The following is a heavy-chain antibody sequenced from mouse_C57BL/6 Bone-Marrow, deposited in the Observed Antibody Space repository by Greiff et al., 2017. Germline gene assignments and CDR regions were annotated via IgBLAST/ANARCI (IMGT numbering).Heavy chain of an antibody. CDR2: IDPENGDT. CDR1: GFNIKDDY. V-gene: IGHV14-4*01. Sequence: VQLQQSGAELVRPGASVKLSCTASGFNIKDDYMHWVKQRPEQGLGWMGGIDPENGDTEYASKFQGKATITVDTSSNTAYMQLSSLTSEDTAVYYCTRIAYWGQGTLVTVSA. J-gene: IGHJ3*01. CDR3: TRIAY.